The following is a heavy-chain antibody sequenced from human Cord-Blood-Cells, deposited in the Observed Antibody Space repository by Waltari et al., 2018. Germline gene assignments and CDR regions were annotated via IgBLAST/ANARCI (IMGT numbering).Heavy chain of an antibody. CDR1: GGSFSGHY. V-gene: IGHV4-34*01. J-gene: IGHJ2*01. CDR2: INHSGST. Sequence: QVHLQQWGAGLLKPPETLSLTCAVHGGSFSGHYWSWIGQPPGKGLEWIGEINHSGSTNYNPSLKSRVTISVDTSKNQFSLKLSSVTAADTAVYYCARGGGIAAAGEDNWYFDLWGRGTLVTVSS. D-gene: IGHD6-13*01. CDR3: ARGGGIAAAGEDNWYFDL.